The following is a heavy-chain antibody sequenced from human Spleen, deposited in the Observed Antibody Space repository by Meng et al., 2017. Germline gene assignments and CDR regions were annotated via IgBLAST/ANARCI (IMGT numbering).Heavy chain of an antibody. J-gene: IGHJ5*01. CDR3: ARSYHMSFSATSWFDY. CDR2: ISHNGGRT. Sequence: GESLKISCAVSGFTFSDYTMHWVRQTPGKGLEYVSAISHNGGRTYYADSVKGRFTISRDDSKNTLFLHMGSLRSEDMAFYYCARSYHMSFSATSWFDYWGQGTLVTVSS. V-gene: IGHV3-64*02. D-gene: IGHD1-14*01. CDR1: GFTFSDYT.